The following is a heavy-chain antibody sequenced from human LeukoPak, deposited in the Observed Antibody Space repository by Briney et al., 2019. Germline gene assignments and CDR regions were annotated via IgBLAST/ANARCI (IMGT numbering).Heavy chain of an antibody. CDR1: GYTFTDYY. V-gene: IGHV1-46*01. Sequence: ASVKVSCKTSGYTFTDYYMHWVRQAPGQGLERMGIINPSSGTTSFAQKFQGRVTMTRDTSTSTLYMQLSSLRSEDTAVYYCARGPAGTNYYFYGMDVWGQGTTVTVSS. D-gene: IGHD6-13*01. CDR2: INPSSGTT. J-gene: IGHJ6*02. CDR3: ARGPAGTNYYFYGMDV.